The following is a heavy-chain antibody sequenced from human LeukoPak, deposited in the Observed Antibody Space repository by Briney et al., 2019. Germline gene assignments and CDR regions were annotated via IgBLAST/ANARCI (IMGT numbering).Heavy chain of an antibody. V-gene: IGHV3-9*01. Sequence: GGSLRLSCAASGFTFDDYAMHWVRQAPGKGLEWVSGISWNSGSIRYADSVKGRFTISRDNAKNSLYLQMNSLRAGDTALYYCAKDTYSSSLMGFDYWGQGTLVTVSS. D-gene: IGHD6-6*01. CDR2: ISWNSGSI. CDR3: AKDTYSSSLMGFDY. CDR1: GFTFDDYA. J-gene: IGHJ4*02.